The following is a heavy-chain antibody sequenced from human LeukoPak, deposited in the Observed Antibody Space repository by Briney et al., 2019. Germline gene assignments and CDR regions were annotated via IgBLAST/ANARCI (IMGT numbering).Heavy chain of an antibody. CDR1: GYTFTSYG. CDR2: ISAYNGNT. D-gene: IGHD2-2*01. V-gene: IGHV1-18*01. CDR3: ARTFYCSSTSCYSLVYYYGMDV. J-gene: IGHJ6*02. Sequence: GASVKVSCKASGYTFTSYGISWVRQAPGQGLEWMGWISAYNGNTNYAQKLQGRVTMTTDTSTITAYMELRSLRSDDTAVYYCARTFYCSSTSCYSLVYYYGMDVWGQGTTVTVSS.